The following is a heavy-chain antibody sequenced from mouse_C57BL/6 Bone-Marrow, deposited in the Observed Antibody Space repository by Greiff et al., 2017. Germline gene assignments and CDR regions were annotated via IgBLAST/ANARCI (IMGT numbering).Heavy chain of an antibody. V-gene: IGHV1-81*01. D-gene: IGHD1-1*01. J-gene: IGHJ2*01. Sequence: ESGAELARPGASVKLSCKASGYTFTSYGISWVKQRTGQGLEWIGEIYPRSGNTYYNEKFKGKATLTAEKSSSTAYMELRSLTSEDSAVYFCARSGLRYYYGSSAWGQGTTLTVSS. CDR1: GYTFTSYG. CDR3: ARSGLRYYYGSSA. CDR2: IYPRSGNT.